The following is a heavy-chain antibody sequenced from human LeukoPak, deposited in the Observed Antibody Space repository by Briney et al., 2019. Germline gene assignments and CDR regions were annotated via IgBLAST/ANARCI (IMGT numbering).Heavy chain of an antibody. J-gene: IGHJ4*02. CDR1: GFTLGSYW. CDR3: ARDLFSGSYQEDF. Sequence: GGSLRLSCAASGFTLGSYWMSWVRKAPGKGLERVANIKYDGSGKYYADSVKGRFTISRDDAKNSLYLEMNRLRVEDTAVYYCARDLFSGSYQEDFWGQGTLVTVSS. D-gene: IGHD1-26*01. CDR2: IKYDGSGK. V-gene: IGHV3-7*01.